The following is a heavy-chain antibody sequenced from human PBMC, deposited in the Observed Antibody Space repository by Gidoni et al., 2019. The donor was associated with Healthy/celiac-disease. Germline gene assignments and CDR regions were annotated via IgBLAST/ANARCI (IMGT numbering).Heavy chain of an antibody. J-gene: IGHJ4*02. V-gene: IGHV3-30*18. CDR2: ISYDGSNK. CDR3: AKGYDILTGYYGPFDY. Sequence: QVQLVESGGGVVQPGRSLRLSCAASGFTFSSYGMHWVRQAPGKGLEWVAVISYDGSNKYYADSVKGRFTISRDNSKNTLYLQMNSLRAEDTAVYYCAKGYDILTGYYGPFDYWGQGTLVTVSS. CDR1: GFTFSSYG. D-gene: IGHD3-9*01.